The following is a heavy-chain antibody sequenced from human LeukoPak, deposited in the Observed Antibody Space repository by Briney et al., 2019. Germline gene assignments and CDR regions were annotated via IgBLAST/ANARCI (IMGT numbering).Heavy chain of an antibody. Sequence: PGGSLRLSCSASGFILSTYWMHWVRQAPGKGLVWVARINSDGSSTSYADSVKGRFTVSRDNAKNTLYLQMNSLRSEDTAVYYCARDGIAVAGYWGQGTLVTVSS. CDR1: GFILSTYW. D-gene: IGHD6-19*01. J-gene: IGHJ4*02. V-gene: IGHV3-74*01. CDR3: ARDGIAVAGY. CDR2: INSDGSST.